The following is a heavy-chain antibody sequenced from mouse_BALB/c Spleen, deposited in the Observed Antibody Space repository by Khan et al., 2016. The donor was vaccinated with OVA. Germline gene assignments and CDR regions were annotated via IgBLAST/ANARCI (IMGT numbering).Heavy chain of an antibody. CDR2: INPSNGYT. Sequence: VQLQESGAELARPGASVKMSCKASGYTFTSYTIHWIKKRPGQGLEWIGYINPSNGYTNYNQKFKDKATLTTDKSSTPAYLQLSSLTSDDSAVYNGVRDGAYHSNDGWIAYWGQGTMVTVSA. D-gene: IGHD2-14*01. V-gene: IGHV1-4*01. CDR3: VRDGAYHSNDGWIAY. J-gene: IGHJ3*01. CDR1: GYTFTSYT.